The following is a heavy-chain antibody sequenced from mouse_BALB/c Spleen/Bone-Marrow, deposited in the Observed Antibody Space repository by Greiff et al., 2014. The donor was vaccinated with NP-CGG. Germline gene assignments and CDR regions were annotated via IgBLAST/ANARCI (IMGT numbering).Heavy chain of an antibody. CDR1: GYSFTDSN. V-gene: IGHV1-39*01. Sequence: EVQLQQSGPELEKPGASVKISCKASGYSFTDSNMNWVRQSNGKNFEWIGNIDPYYGGTSYSQKFKGKATLTVDKSSSTAYMQLRSLTSEDSAVYYCAKKDYGSSSFDYWGQGTTLTVSS. D-gene: IGHD1-1*01. CDR2: IDPYYGGT. CDR3: AKKDYGSSSFDY. J-gene: IGHJ2*01.